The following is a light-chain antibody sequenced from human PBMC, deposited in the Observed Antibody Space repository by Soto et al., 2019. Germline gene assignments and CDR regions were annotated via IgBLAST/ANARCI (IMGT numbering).Light chain of an antibody. V-gene: IGKV1-39*01. CDR3: QQRFGTPLT. CDR2: AAS. CDR1: QSISSF. Sequence: DIPMTQSPSSLSASVGDRVTIACRASQSISSFLNWYQQKPGKAPNLLIYAASSLQSGVPSRFSGRGSATDFTLTISSLQPEDFATYYCQQRFGTPLTFGGGTKVEIK. J-gene: IGKJ4*01.